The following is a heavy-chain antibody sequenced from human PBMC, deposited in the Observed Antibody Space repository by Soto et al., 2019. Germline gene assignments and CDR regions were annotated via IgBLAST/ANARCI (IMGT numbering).Heavy chain of an antibody. CDR2: ISHDGSKE. CDR3: AMANTVTTEPQT. J-gene: IGHJ5*02. D-gene: IGHD4-17*01. V-gene: IGHV3-30*03. CDR1: GFTFGSYG. Sequence: QVHLVESGGGVVQPGTSLRLSCAASGFTFGSYGMHWVRQAPGKGLEWVAIISHDGSKEYYVDSVRGRFTISRDNTKNTWYLQRNSLGAEDSAVYYCAMANTVTTEPQTWGQGTLVTVAS.